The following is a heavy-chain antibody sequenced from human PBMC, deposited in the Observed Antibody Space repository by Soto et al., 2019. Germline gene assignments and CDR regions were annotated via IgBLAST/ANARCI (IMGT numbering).Heavy chain of an antibody. J-gene: IGHJ4*02. Sequence: EVQLVESGGGLVQPGGSLKLSCAVSGFTFSSHAMNWVRQAPGKGLEWVAYIHGTRSIIYYADSVKGRFTISRDNAKNSLYLPLDSLRDEDTALYYGARDARNADYDYWGQGTLVPVSS. V-gene: IGHV3-48*02. CDR1: GFTFSSHA. D-gene: IGHD3-16*01. CDR2: IHGTRSII. CDR3: ARDARNADYDY.